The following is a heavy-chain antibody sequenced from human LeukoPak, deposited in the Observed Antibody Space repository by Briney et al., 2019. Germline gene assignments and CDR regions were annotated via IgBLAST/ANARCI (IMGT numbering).Heavy chain of an antibody. D-gene: IGHD1-1*01. V-gene: IGHV3-21*01. CDR1: GFTFSSYS. CDR2: ISSSSSYI. Sequence: PGGSLRLSCAASGFTFSSYSMNWVRQAPGKGLEWVSSISSSSSYIYYADSVKGRFTISRDNAKSSLYLQMNSLRAEDTAVYYCARDQKLLEAFDIWGQGTMVTVSS. J-gene: IGHJ3*02. CDR3: ARDQKLLEAFDI.